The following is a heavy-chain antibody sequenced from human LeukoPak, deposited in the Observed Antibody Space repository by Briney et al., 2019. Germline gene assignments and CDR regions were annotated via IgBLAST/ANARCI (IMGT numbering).Heavy chain of an antibody. CDR3: ARVYGLDYFDY. D-gene: IGHD3-10*01. CDR2: IYHSGST. V-gene: IGHV4-38-2*01. CDR1: GYSISSGYY. J-gene: IGHJ4*02. Sequence: SETLSLTCAVSGYSISSGYYWGWIRQPPGKGLEWIGYIYHSGSTYYNPSLKSRVTISVDRSKNQFSLKLSSVTAADTAVYYCARVYGLDYFDYWGQGTLVTVSS.